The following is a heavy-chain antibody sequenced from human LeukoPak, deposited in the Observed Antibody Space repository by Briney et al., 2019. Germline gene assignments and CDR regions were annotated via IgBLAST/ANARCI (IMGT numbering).Heavy chain of an antibody. CDR3: ARGGWFGELSRGPYYYYGMDV. CDR2: INPSGGST. Sequence: ASVKVSCKASGYTFTSYYMHWVRQAPGQGLEWMGIINPSGGSTSYAQKFQGRVTMTRDTSTSTVYMELSSLRSEDTAVYYCARGGWFGELSRGPYYYYGMDVWGQGTTVTVSS. J-gene: IGHJ6*02. CDR1: GYTFTSYY. V-gene: IGHV1-46*01. D-gene: IGHD3-10*01.